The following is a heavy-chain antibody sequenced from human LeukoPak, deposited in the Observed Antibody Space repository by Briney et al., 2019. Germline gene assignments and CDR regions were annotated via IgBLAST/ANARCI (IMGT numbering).Heavy chain of an antibody. CDR1: GGTFSSYA. Sequence: GASVRVSCKASGGTFSSYAISWVRQAPGQGLEWMGRIIPILGIANYAQKFQGRVTITTDESTSTAYMELSSLRSEDTAVYYCARDGRELLPSYWGQGTLVTVSS. CDR3: ARDGRELLPSY. CDR2: IIPILGIA. J-gene: IGHJ4*02. V-gene: IGHV1-69*04. D-gene: IGHD1-26*01.